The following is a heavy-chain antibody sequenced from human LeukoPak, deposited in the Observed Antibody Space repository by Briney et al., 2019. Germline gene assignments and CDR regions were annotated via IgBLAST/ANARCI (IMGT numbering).Heavy chain of an antibody. CDR2: ISPDGGVQ. CDR1: GFTFSTYW. D-gene: IGHD2-2*01. J-gene: IGHJ5*02. V-gene: IGHV3-7*01. Sequence: GGSLRLSCAASGFTFSTYWMTWVRQAPGKGLEWVANISPDGGVQSYVDSVKGRFSISRDNAKNSLYLQMHSLRAEDTAVYYCAGNLVAAAPGDAWGQGTLVAVSS. CDR3: AGNLVAAAPGDA.